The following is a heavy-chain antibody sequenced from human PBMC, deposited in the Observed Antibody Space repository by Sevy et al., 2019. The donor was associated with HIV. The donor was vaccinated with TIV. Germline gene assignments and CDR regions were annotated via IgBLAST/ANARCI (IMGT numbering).Heavy chain of an antibody. CDR3: ARDGGAYTYGTGKY. J-gene: IGHJ4*02. V-gene: IGHV3-30-3*01. CDR2: ISYDGNIN. CDR1: RFTFSTYA. D-gene: IGHD5-18*01. Sequence: GGSLRLSCAASRFTFSTYAMHWVRQAPGKGLEWVSVISYDGNINYYADSVKGRFTISRDDSKNTLYLQMNSLRAEDTAVYYSARDGGAYTYGTGKYWGQGTLVTVSS.